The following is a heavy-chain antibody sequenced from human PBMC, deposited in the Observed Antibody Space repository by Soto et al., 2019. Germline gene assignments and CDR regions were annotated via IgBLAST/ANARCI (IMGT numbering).Heavy chain of an antibody. CDR1: GFNFTYNA. Sequence: GGSLRLSCTASGFNFTYNAMSWVRQAPGKGLQWVSTVSVSGGTTYYADSLKGRFTISRDNSKKTVYLQMNRLRADDTAIYYCAKGLYYYDSSGYRLFDYWGQGTLVTVSS. J-gene: IGHJ4*02. D-gene: IGHD3-22*01. V-gene: IGHV3-23*01. CDR3: AKGLYYYDSSGYRLFDY. CDR2: VSVSGGTT.